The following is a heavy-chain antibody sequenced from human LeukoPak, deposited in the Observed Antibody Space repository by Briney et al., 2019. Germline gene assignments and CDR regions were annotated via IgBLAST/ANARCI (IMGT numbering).Heavy chain of an antibody. Sequence: ASVKVSCKASGYTFTSYYMHWVRQDPGQGLEWMGIINPSGGSTSYTQKFQGRVTMTRDTSTSTGYMELSSLRSEDTAVYYCARVQLATLDAFDIWGQGTMVTVSS. J-gene: IGHJ3*02. CDR3: ARVQLATLDAFDI. V-gene: IGHV1-46*01. CDR1: GYTFTSYY. CDR2: INPSGGST. D-gene: IGHD5-24*01.